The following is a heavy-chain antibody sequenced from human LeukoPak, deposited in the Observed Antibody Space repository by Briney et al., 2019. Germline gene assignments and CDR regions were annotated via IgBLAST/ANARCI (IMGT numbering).Heavy chain of an antibody. V-gene: IGHV3-21*01. Sequence: PGGSLRLSCAASGFTFSSYSMNWVRQAPGKGLEWVSSISSSSSYIYYADSVKGRFTISRDNAKNSLYLQMNSLRAEDTAVYYCARDLYDFWSGYPIDAFDIWGQGTMVTVSS. J-gene: IGHJ3*02. CDR2: ISSSSSYI. D-gene: IGHD3-3*01. CDR1: GFTFSSYS. CDR3: ARDLYDFWSGYPIDAFDI.